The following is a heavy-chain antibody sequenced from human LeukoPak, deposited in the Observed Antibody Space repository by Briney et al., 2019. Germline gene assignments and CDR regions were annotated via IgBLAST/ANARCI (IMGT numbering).Heavy chain of an antibody. CDR1: GGSISSSSYY. J-gene: IGHJ4*02. CDR3: ARLTWIQPDY. V-gene: IGHV4-39*01. Sequence: SETLSLTCIVSGGSISSSSYYWGWIRQPPGKGLEWIGSIYYSGSTYYNPSLKSRVTISVDTSKNQFSLKLSSVTAADTAVYYCARLTWIQPDYWGQGTLVTVSS. D-gene: IGHD5-18*01. CDR2: IYYSGST.